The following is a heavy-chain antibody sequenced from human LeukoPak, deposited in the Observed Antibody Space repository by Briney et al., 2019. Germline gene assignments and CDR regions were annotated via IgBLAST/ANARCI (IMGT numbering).Heavy chain of an antibody. Sequence: SVKVSCKASGGTFSSYAISWVRQAPGQGLEWMGEIIPIFGTANSAQKFQGRGTITTDESTSTACMELSSLRSEDTAVYYCARDRVSYYYDSSGYPGSGYFDYWGQGTLVTVSS. CDR3: ARDRVSYYYDSSGYPGSGYFDY. CDR1: GGTFSSYA. CDR2: IIPIFGTA. V-gene: IGHV1-69*05. J-gene: IGHJ4*02. D-gene: IGHD3-22*01.